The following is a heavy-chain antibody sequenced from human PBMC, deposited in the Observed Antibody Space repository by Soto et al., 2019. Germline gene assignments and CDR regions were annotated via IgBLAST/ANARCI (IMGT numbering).Heavy chain of an antibody. CDR1: GYTFTSYD. D-gene: IGHD3-16*01. J-gene: IGHJ5*02. Sequence: ASVKVSCKASGYTFTSYDINWVRQATGQGLEWMGWMNPNSGNTGYAQKFQGRVTMTRNTSISTAYMELSSLRSEDTAVYYCARAFLYIFLFPGAKGHYDWSNWFDPWGQGTLVTVSS. V-gene: IGHV1-8*01. CDR3: ARAFLYIFLFPGAKGHYDWSNWFDP. CDR2: MNPNSGNT.